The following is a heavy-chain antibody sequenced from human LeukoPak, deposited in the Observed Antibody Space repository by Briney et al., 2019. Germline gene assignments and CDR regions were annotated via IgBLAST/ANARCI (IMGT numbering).Heavy chain of an antibody. V-gene: IGHV1-3*01. CDR1: GYTFTSYA. CDR3: ARAWTTESYMDV. Sequence: ASVKVSCKASGYTFTSYAMHWVRQAPGQRLEWMGWINAGNSDTKYSQQFQGRVTITRDTSASTAYMELSSLRSEDTAVYYCARAWTTESYMDVWGKGTTVTVSS. J-gene: IGHJ6*03. CDR2: INAGNSDT. D-gene: IGHD3/OR15-3a*01.